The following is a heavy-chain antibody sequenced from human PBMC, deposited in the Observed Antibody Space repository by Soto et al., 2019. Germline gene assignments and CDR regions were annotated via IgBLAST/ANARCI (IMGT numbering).Heavy chain of an antibody. CDR3: ARENGYCSGCRCNFGFFDY. D-gene: IGHD2-15*01. CDR1: GFTFSSYA. CDR2: IPYGGSNI. V-gene: IGHV3-30-3*01. J-gene: IGHJ4*02. Sequence: VQLVESGGGVVQPGRSLRLSCAASGFTFSSYAMHWVRQAPGKGLEWVAVIPYGGSNIYYADSVKGRITISRDNSKHMLYLQMHRLRDEETAVYFFARENGYCSGCRCNFGFFDYRGQGTLITPSS.